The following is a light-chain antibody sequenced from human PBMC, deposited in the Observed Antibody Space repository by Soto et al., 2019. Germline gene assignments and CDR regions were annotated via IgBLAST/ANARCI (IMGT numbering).Light chain of an antibody. J-gene: IGLJ2*01. CDR2: LNSDGSH. CDR1: SGHNNYG. Sequence: QLVLTQSPSASASRGASVKLTCTLSSGHNNYGIGWHQQQPGKGPRFLMKLNSDGSHRKGDGVPDRFSGSSSGAERYLTISSLQSEDEADYYCQTWDTGTVVFGGGTKVTVL. CDR3: QTWDTGTVV. V-gene: IGLV4-69*01.